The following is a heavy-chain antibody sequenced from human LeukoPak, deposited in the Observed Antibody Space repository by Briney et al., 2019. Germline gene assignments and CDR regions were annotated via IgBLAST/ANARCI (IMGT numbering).Heavy chain of an antibody. Sequence: GGSLRLSCAASGFTFSSYSMNWVRQAPGKGLEWVSSISSSSSYTYYADSVKGRLTISRDNAKNSLYLQMNSLRAEDTAVYYCARDLLGLSLEGGGRVDYWGQGTLVTVSS. CDR1: GFTFSSYS. CDR2: ISSSSSYT. CDR3: ARDLLGLSLEGGGRVDY. V-gene: IGHV3-21*01. D-gene: IGHD3-16*01. J-gene: IGHJ4*02.